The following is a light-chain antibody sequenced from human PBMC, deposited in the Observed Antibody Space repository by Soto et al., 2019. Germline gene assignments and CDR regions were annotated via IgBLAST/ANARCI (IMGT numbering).Light chain of an antibody. V-gene: IGKV1-5*01. CDR3: QQYESYSLT. J-gene: IGKJ4*01. CDR1: QSISYW. Sequence: DIQMTQSPSTLSASIGDRVTITCRASQSISYWLAWYRQRPGKAHQLLIYDASTLQSGVQSRFSGSRSGTEFTLTITNLQPDDFATYYCQQYESYSLTFGGGTKVDIK. CDR2: DAS.